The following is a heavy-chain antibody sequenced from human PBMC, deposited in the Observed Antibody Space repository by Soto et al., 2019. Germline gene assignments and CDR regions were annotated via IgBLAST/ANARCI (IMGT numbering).Heavy chain of an antibody. V-gene: IGHV1-69*13. D-gene: IGHD3-22*01. J-gene: IGHJ2*01. CDR2: IIPIFGTA. Sequence: SVKVSCKASGGTFSSYAISWVRQAPGQGXEWMGGIIPIFGTANYAQKFQGRVTITADESTSTAYMELSSLRSEDTTVYYCARVAGLGYYDSSGYPDWYFDLWGRGTLVTVSS. CDR3: ARVAGLGYYDSSGYPDWYFDL. CDR1: GGTFSSYA.